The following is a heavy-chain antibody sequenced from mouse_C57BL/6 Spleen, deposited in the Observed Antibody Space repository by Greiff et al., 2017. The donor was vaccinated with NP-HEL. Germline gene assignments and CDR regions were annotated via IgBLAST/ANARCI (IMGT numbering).Heavy chain of an antibody. CDR3: ARFSYYGSSYGAMDY. J-gene: IGHJ4*01. CDR2: INPNYGTT. V-gene: IGHV1-39*01. Sequence: EVKLMESGPELVKPGASVKISCKASGYSFTDYNMNWVKQSNGKSLEWIGVINPNYGTTSYNQKFKGKATLTVDQSSSTAYMQLNSLTSEDSAVYYLARFSYYGSSYGAMDYWGQGTSVTVSS. CDR1: GYSFTDYN. D-gene: IGHD1-1*01.